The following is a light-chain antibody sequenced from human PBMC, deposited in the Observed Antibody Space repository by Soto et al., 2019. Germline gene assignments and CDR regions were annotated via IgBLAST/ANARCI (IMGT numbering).Light chain of an antibody. V-gene: IGLV1-40*01. CDR3: CSYAGDYMFV. CDR2: GHN. Sequence: QSVLTQPPSVSGAPGQRVTISCTGSYSNIGAGYEVHWYQQIPGTAPKLLISGHNNRPSGVPDRFFGSKSGTSASLTIIGLQAEDEADYYCCSYAGDYMFVFGTGTKLTVL. CDR1: YSNIGAGYE. J-gene: IGLJ1*01.